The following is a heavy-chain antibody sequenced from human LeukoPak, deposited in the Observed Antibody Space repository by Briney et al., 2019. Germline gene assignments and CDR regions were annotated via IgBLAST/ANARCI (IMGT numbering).Heavy chain of an antibody. V-gene: IGHV3-21*05. Sequence: GGSLRLSCAASGFTFSSYSMNWVRQAPGKGLEWVSYITSSSSDIYYADSVKGRFTISRDNAKNSLYLQMSSLRAEDTAVYYCATGRVGSSWYGEYYFDYWGQGTLVTVSS. CDR2: ITSSSSDI. CDR3: ATGRVGSSWYGEYYFDY. CDR1: GFTFSSYS. J-gene: IGHJ4*02. D-gene: IGHD6-13*01.